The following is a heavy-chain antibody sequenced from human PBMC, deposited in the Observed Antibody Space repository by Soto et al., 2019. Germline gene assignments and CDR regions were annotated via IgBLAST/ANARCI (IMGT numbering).Heavy chain of an antibody. CDR1: CASISSGHAP. D-gene: IGHD2-21*01. Sequence: SENLSLPGAGPCASISSGHAPWTWIRQPPGKGLEWIGYIYPRGNTYYGPSLKSRVTIALDTSKSLVSLRLNSVNAADTAVYYCARLVGVAISPWGQGTLVTESS. CDR3: ARLVGVAISP. V-gene: IGHV4-30-2*01. CDR2: IYPRGNT. J-gene: IGHJ4*02.